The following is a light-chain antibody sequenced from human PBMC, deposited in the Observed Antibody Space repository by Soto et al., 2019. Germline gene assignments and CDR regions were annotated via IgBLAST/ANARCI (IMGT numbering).Light chain of an antibody. Sequence: DIVLTQSPGTLSLSPGERATLSCGASQSINSRSLAWYQQKPGQAPRLLVYDASSRATGIPDRFSASGSGTDFTLTISSLEPEDFAVYYCQQYVVSPYTFGQGTKVDIK. CDR2: DAS. J-gene: IGKJ2*01. CDR3: QQYVVSPYT. CDR1: QSINSRS. V-gene: IGKV3-20*01.